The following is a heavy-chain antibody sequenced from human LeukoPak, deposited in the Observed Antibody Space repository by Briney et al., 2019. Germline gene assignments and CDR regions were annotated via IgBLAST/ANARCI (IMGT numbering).Heavy chain of an antibody. CDR1: GGSISSSSYY. CDR2: ISASGRST. Sequence: PSETLSLTCAVSGGSISSSSYYWGWIRQPPGKGLEWVSGISASGRSTYYADSVKGRFTISRDNSKHTMYLQMNSLRAEDTAVYYCAKSRQLGSFDYWGQGTLVTVSS. D-gene: IGHD6-13*01. CDR3: AKSRQLGSFDY. J-gene: IGHJ4*02. V-gene: IGHV3-23*01.